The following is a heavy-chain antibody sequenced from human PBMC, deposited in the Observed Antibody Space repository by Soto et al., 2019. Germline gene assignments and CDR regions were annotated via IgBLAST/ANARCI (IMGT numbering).Heavy chain of an antibody. D-gene: IGHD1-26*01. CDR2: TSGSGTSR. Sequence: EVQLLESGGGWVQPGGSLRLSCAASGFTFSSNFMTWVRQAPGKGLEWVSGTSGSGTSRYYADSVKGRFTISRDNSKSTLYLQMNSLRAEDTAVYYCAKANAWGSYPYYGMDVWGQGTTVSVSS. CDR3: AKANAWGSYPYYGMDV. J-gene: IGHJ6*02. V-gene: IGHV3-23*01. CDR1: GFTFSSNF.